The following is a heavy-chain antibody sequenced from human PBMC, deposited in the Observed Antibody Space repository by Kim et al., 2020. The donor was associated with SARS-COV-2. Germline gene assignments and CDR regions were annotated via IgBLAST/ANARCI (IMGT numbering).Heavy chain of an antibody. CDR1: GYRFTYYW. V-gene: IGHV5-51*01. CDR2: IYPGDSDT. Sequence: GESLKISCKASGYRFTYYWIGWVRQMPGKGLEWMGVIYPGDSDTKYCPSFQGQISISADKSLNTVYLQWSRLGASDNAIYYCARHYSGWPAHIDYWGQGTLVTASS. CDR3: ARHYSGWPAHIDY. J-gene: IGHJ4*02. D-gene: IGHD5-12*01.